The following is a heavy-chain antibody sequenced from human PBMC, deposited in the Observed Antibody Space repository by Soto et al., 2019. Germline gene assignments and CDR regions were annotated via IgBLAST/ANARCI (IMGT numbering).Heavy chain of an antibody. J-gene: IGHJ4*02. CDR3: ARQESSGWYGNENFDY. CDR1: GYSFTSYC. D-gene: IGHD6-19*01. V-gene: IGHV5-10-1*01. Sequence: GESLQVSCKGSGYSFTSYCISWVRQMPGKGLEWMGRIDPSDSYTNYSPSFQGHVTISADKSISTAYLQWSSLKASDTAMYYCARQESSGWYGNENFDYWGQGTLVTVSS. CDR2: IDPSDSYT.